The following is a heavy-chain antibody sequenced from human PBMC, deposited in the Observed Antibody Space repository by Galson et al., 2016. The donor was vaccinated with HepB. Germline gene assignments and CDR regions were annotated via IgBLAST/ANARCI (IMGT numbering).Heavy chain of an antibody. V-gene: IGHV3-30*03. CDR3: HVWFGEPRYGVDV. D-gene: IGHD3-10*01. CDR2: ISYDGKNQ. CDR1: GFIFSNYG. Sequence: SLRLSCAASGFIFSNYGMHWVRQAPDMGLEWVASISYDGKNQYYADSVKGRFTVSRDTSKSTLFLTMTSLRLEDTAVYYCHVWFGEPRYGVDVWGQGTTVTVSS. J-gene: IGHJ6*02.